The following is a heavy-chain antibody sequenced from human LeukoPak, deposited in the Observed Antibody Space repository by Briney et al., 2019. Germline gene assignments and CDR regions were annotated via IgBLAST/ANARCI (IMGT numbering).Heavy chain of an antibody. Sequence: PGGSLRLSCAASGFTFSSYSMNWVRQAPGKGLEWVSSISSSSSYIYYADSVKGRFTISRDNAKNSLYLQMNSLRAEDTAVYYCARGGPSTVTYLAYWGQGTLVTVSS. D-gene: IGHD4-17*01. J-gene: IGHJ4*02. CDR1: GFTFSSYS. V-gene: IGHV3-21*01. CDR3: ARGGPSTVTYLAY. CDR2: ISSSSSYI.